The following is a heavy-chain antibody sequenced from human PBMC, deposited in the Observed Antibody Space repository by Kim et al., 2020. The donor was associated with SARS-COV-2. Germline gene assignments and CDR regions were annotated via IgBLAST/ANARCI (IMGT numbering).Heavy chain of an antibody. CDR3: ARQGARGNWFDP. Sequence: KYRPSFQGQVTISADKSISTAYLQWSSLKASDTAMYFCARQGARGNWFDPWGQGTLVTVSS. V-gene: IGHV5-51*01. J-gene: IGHJ5*02. D-gene: IGHD3-16*01.